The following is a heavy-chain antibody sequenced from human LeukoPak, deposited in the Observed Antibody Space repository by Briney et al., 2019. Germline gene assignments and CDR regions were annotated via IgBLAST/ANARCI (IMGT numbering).Heavy chain of an antibody. V-gene: IGHV3-23*01. CDR2: ISGSGGST. Sequence: QTGGTLRLSCAASGFTFSSYGMSWVRQAPGKGLEWVSAISGSGGSTNYADSVKGRFTISRDNSKNTLYLQMNSLRAEDTAVYYCAKDENHFWSGYYSNYFDPWGQGTLVTVSS. CDR3: AKDENHFWSGYYSNYFDP. D-gene: IGHD3-3*02. J-gene: IGHJ5*02. CDR1: GFTFSSYG.